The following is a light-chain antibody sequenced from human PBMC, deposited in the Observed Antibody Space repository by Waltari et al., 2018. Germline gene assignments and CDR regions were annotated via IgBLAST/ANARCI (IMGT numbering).Light chain of an antibody. CDR2: NPH. V-gene: IGLV8-61*01. J-gene: IGLJ3*02. Sequence: QTVVTQEPSFSVSPGGTVTLTCGLTSGSVATTHYSGWYQQTPGQSHPMLLYNPHVRSSWVPGRFSGSLRWNKAALPITCAQADDEADFYCVLYMRSCWVFGGGTRLTVL. CDR3: VLYMRSCWV. CDR1: SGSVATTHY.